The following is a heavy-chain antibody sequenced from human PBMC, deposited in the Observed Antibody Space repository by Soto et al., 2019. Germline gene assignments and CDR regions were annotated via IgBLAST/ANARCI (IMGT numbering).Heavy chain of an antibody. CDR2: ISSNSAYI. CDR3: TRDASRDSSARGWFDP. CDR1: GFTFRSFT. Sequence: PGESLRLSCAVSGFTFRSFTLNWVRQAPGEGLEWVSTISSNSAYIYYTDALRGRFTISRDNANNSLHLQKNSLTAEDTAVYYCTRDASRDSSARGWFDPWGPGTLVTVSS. V-gene: IGHV3-21*01. D-gene: IGHD6-13*01. J-gene: IGHJ5*02.